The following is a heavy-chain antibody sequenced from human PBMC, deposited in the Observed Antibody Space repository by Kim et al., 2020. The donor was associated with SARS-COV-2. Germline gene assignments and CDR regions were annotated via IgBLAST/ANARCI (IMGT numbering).Heavy chain of an antibody. D-gene: IGHD5-18*01. CDR2: ISAYNGNT. V-gene: IGHV1-18*04. J-gene: IGHJ4*02. Sequence: ASVKVSCKASGYTFTSYGISWVRQAPGQGLEWMGWISAYNGNTNYAQKLQGRVTMTTDTSTSTAYMELRSLRSDDTAVYYCARECVDTAIAPSSCRFDYWGQGTLVTVSS. CDR1: GYTFTSYG. CDR3: ARECVDTAIAPSSCRFDY.